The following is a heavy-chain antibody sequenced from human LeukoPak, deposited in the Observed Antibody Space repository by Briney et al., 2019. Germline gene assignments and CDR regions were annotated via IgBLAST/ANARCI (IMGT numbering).Heavy chain of an antibody. CDR2: IYTSGIT. V-gene: IGHV4-61*02. J-gene: IGHJ4*02. CDR3: ARGRPHKSGSGWYYYDY. CDR1: GGSISTGSDY. D-gene: IGHD6-19*01. Sequence: SETLSLTCTVPGGSISTGSDYWTWIRQPAGKGLEWIGRIYTSGITNYNPSLKSRVIISVETSKNQFSLNLNSVTAADTAVYYCARGRPHKSGSGWYYYDYWGQGTPVTVSS.